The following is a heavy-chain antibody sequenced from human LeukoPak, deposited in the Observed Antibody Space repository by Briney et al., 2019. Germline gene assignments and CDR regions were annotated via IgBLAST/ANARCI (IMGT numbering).Heavy chain of an antibody. CDR2: INPNTGGA. Sequence: ASVKVSCKASGYTFADYFIHWVRQAPGQGLEWMGRINPNTGGAEYAPKFQGCVTMTRDTSISTAYVEVNRLISDDTAVYYCARDLTSTSNWEFDYWGQGTLVIVSS. D-gene: IGHD1-26*01. CDR3: ARDLTSTSNWEFDY. V-gene: IGHV1-2*04. J-gene: IGHJ4*02. CDR1: GYTFADYF.